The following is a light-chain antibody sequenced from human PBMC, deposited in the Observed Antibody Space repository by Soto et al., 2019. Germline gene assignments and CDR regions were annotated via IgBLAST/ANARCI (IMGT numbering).Light chain of an antibody. J-gene: IGLJ1*01. V-gene: IGLV7-46*01. CDR3: LLCIGCYV. CDR1: IGAVATGHY. Sequence: QAVVTQQPSKSVSPGGTVTLNCGSSIGAVATGHYAYWCQLKPGRAATPRIYDTSNRLSWTPARFLDSLLRGKAALYIWGAQAEDGADYSCLLCIGCYVFGTGINVTVL. CDR2: DTS.